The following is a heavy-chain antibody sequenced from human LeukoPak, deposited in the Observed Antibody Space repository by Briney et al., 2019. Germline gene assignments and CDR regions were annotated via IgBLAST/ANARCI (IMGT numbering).Heavy chain of an antibody. V-gene: IGHV4-59*01. CDR3: ARPSLDYGGIDAFDF. CDR2: IYYSGST. Sequence: SETLSLTCTVSGGSISSYYWSWIRQPPGKGLEWIGYIYYSGSTNYNPSLKSRVTISVDTSKNQFSLKLSSVTAADTAVYYCARPSLDYGGIDAFDFWGQGTLVTVSS. D-gene: IGHD4-23*01. J-gene: IGHJ3*01. CDR1: GGSISSYY.